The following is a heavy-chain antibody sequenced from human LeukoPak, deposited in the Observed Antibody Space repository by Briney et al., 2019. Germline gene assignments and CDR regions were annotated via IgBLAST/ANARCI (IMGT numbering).Heavy chain of an antibody. Sequence: ASVKVSCKASGYTFTSYDINWVRQATGQGLEWMGWMNPNSGNTNYAQKLQGRVTMTTDTSTSTAYMELRSLRSDDTAVYYCARGGWELPSPSGDYWGQGTLVTVSS. CDR2: MNPNSGNT. CDR1: GYTFTSYD. CDR3: ARGGWELPSPSGDY. D-gene: IGHD1-26*01. J-gene: IGHJ4*02. V-gene: IGHV1-18*01.